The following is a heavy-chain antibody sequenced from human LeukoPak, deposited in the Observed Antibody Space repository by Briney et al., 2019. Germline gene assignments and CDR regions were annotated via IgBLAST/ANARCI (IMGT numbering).Heavy chain of an antibody. CDR3: ARGKAGDRGRHRAFDI. CDR2: MNPNSGNT. J-gene: IGHJ3*02. V-gene: IGHV1-8*01. CDR1: GYTFNTYD. D-gene: IGHD2-15*01. Sequence: ASVKVSCKASGYTFNTYDINWVRQATGQGLEWMGWMNPNSGNTGYAQKFQGRVTITRNTSLSTAYMDLSYLRSEDTAVYYCARGKAGDRGRHRAFDIWGQGTMVTVSS.